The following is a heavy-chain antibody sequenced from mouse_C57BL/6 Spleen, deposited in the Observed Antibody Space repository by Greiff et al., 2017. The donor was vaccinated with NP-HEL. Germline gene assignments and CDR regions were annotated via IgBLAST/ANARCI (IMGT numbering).Heavy chain of an antibody. CDR3: AREAVLRSGAMDY. CDR2: ISSGSSTI. CDR1: GFTFSDYG. J-gene: IGHJ4*01. V-gene: IGHV5-17*01. Sequence: EVKLVESGGGLVKPGGSLKLSCAASGFTFSDYGMHWVRQAPEKGLEWVAYISSGSSTIYYATTVNGRFTISSDNAKNTLFLQMTSLRSEYTAMYYCAREAVLRSGAMDYWGQGTSVTVSS. D-gene: IGHD1-1*01.